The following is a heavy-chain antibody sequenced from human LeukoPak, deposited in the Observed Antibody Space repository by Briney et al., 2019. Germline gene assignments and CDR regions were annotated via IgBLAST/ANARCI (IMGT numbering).Heavy chain of an antibody. V-gene: IGHV3-21*01. D-gene: IGHD2-15*01. CDR2: VSGSSSYI. CDR3: ARDFTPYCSGGSCTSLDY. Sequence: GGSLRLSCAASGFTFSSYSMSWVRQAPGKGLEWVSSVSGSSSYIYYADSVKGRFTISRDNAKNSLYLQMDSLRAEDTAVYYCARDFTPYCSGGSCTSLDYWGQGTLVTVSS. CDR1: GFTFSSYS. J-gene: IGHJ4*02.